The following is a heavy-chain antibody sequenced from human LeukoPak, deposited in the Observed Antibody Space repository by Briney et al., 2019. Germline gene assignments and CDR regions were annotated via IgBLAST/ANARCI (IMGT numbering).Heavy chain of an antibody. CDR2: IYNSGDT. CDR3: ASYGELNGDYRVFDH. D-gene: IGHD4-17*01. CDR1: GFSVSTNY. Sequence: GGSLRLSCAASGFSVSTNYMSWVRQAPGKGLEWVSVIYNSGDTYYADSVKGRFTISRDNSKNTLYLQMNSLRAEDTAVYYCASYGELNGDYRVFDHWGQGTLVTVSS. V-gene: IGHV3-53*01. J-gene: IGHJ4*02.